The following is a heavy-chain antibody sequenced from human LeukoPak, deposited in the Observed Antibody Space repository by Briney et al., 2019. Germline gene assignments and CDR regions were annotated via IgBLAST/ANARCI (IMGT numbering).Heavy chain of an antibody. D-gene: IGHD2-15*01. Sequence: SQTLSLTCTVSGGSISSGGYYWSWIRQPPGKGLDWIGYVSFGGGTIYNPSLKSRVITSADTSKNQFSLNLTSVTAADTAVYYCVRASVESGGAFDIWGQGTMVTVSS. CDR3: VRASVESGGAFDI. J-gene: IGHJ3*02. V-gene: IGHV4-61*08. CDR2: VSFGGGT. CDR1: GGSISSGGYY.